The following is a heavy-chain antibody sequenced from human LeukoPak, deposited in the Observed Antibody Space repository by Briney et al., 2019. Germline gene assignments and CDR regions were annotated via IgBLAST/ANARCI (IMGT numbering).Heavy chain of an antibody. CDR3: AGYCSGGSCYNWFDP. CDR2: ISNYNGNT. J-gene: IGHJ5*02. D-gene: IGHD2-15*01. CDR1: GYTFTNYG. V-gene: IGHV1-18*01. Sequence: ASVKVSCKASGYTFTNYGINWVRQAPGQGLEWMGWISNYNGNTNYAQKFQGRVTLTTDTSTSTAYMELRSLTSDDTAVYYCAGYCSGGSCYNWFDPWGQGTLVTVSS.